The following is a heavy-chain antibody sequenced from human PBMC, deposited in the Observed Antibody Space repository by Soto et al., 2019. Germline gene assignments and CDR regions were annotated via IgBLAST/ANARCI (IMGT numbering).Heavy chain of an antibody. D-gene: IGHD3-16*01. CDR1: GASISSYH. CDR2: IYYRGSA. J-gene: IGHJ6*03. Sequence: QVQLQESGPGLVKPSETLSLTCTVSGASISSYHWSWIRQSPGKGLEWIGSIYYRGSANYNPSLESRVTISVDTSKLQVSLKLSSVTAADTAVYYCAAAVLAEYVSPVYYRDVWGKGTTVTVSS. V-gene: IGHV4-59*01. CDR3: AAAVLAEYVSPVYYRDV.